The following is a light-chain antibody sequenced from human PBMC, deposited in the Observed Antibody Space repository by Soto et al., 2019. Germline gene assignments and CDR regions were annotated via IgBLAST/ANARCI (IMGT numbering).Light chain of an antibody. CDR1: QSVGTN. J-gene: IGKJ4*01. CDR2: KTS. CDR3: QQYANWPLT. Sequence: EVVMTQSPATVSVSPGERTSLSCRASQSVGTNLGWYQQTPVQAPRLLISKTSTRATGVPARFSGSGSGTEFTLTISSLQSEDIAVYYCQQYANWPLTFGGGTKVDIK. V-gene: IGKV3-15*01.